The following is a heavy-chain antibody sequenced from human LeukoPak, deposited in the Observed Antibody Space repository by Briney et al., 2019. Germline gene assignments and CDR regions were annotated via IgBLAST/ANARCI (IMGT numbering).Heavy chain of an antibody. CDR1: GGSMSSHY. V-gene: IGHV4-59*11. J-gene: IGHJ3*01. CDR3: ARLLDNDSSGDPDTFDV. Sequence: SEALSLTCTVSGGSMSSHYWSWIRQSPGKGLEWIGYKSYSGRTYYKPSLRSRVTISVDTSKNHFSLSLTSVTAADTAVYYCARLLDNDSSGDPDTFDVWGQGTMVTVSS. D-gene: IGHD3-22*01. CDR2: KSYSGRT.